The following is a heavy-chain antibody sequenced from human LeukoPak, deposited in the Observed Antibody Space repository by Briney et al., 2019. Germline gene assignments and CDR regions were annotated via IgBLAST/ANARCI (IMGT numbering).Heavy chain of an antibody. D-gene: IGHD5-18*01. V-gene: IGHV1-69*04. CDR2: IIPILGIA. Sequence: SVKVSCKASGGTSSSYAISWVRQAPGQGLEWMGRIIPILGIANYAQKFQGRVTITADKSTSTAYMELSSLRSEDTAVYYCARVDTAMVIDYWGQGTLVTVSS. J-gene: IGHJ4*02. CDR3: ARVDTAMVIDY. CDR1: GGTSSSYA.